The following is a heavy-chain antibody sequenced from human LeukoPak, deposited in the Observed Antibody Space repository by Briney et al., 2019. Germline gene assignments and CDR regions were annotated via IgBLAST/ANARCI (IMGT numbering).Heavy chain of an antibody. J-gene: IGHJ1*01. CDR2: INPSGGST. CDR1: GYTFTRYY. D-gene: IGHD2-15*01. Sequence: ASVKVSCKASGYTFTRYYMHWVRQAPGQGLEWMGKINPSGGSTSYAQKFQGRVTITADKSTSTAYMELSSLRSEDTAVYYCARDGYCSGGSCPSWVRDEYFQHWGQGTLVTVSS. CDR3: ARDGYCSGGSCPSWVRDEYFQH. V-gene: IGHV1-46*01.